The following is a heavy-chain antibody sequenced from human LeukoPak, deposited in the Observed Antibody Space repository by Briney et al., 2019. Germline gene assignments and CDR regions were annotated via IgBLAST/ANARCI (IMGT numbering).Heavy chain of an antibody. Sequence: ASVKVSCKASGYTFTGYYMHWVRQATGQGLEWMGWMNPNSGNTGYAQKFQGRVTITRNTSISTAYMELSSLRSEDTAVYYCARSGGMVRGGASAKYYYYYYMDVWGKGTTVTVSS. V-gene: IGHV1-8*03. D-gene: IGHD3-10*01. J-gene: IGHJ6*03. CDR3: ARSGGMVRGGASAKYYYYYYMDV. CDR2: MNPNSGNT. CDR1: GYTFTGYY.